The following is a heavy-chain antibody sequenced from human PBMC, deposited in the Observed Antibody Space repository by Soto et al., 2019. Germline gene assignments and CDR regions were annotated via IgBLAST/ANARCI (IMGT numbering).Heavy chain of an antibody. V-gene: IGHV3-48*02. CDR2: ISGSSSNI. J-gene: IGHJ5*02. Sequence: GGSLRLSCAASGFTFSSYSMNWVRQAPGQGLERVSYISGSSSNIYYADSVKGRFTVSRDNAKNSLYLQMNSLRDADTALYYCAIVSHDDYSGYYAMSWFHPWGQETLVTVAS. CDR3: AIVSHDDYSGYYAMSWFHP. CDR1: GFTFSSYS. D-gene: IGHD3-22*01.